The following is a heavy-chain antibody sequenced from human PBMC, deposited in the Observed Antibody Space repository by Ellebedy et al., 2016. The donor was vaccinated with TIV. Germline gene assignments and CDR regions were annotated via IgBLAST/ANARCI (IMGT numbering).Heavy chain of an antibody. D-gene: IGHD3-16*01. CDR1: GFTFSDYG. Sequence: GESLKISCVASGFTFSDYGMHWVRQAPGKGLEWVAVIPKDGRSKKHADSVKGRFTISRDNSKTTLYLPMDSLRAEDTAVYYCAPGGKTTGKKGFGYWGQGTLVTVSS. CDR3: APGGKTTGKKGFGY. V-gene: IGHV3-30*03. CDR2: IPKDGRSK. J-gene: IGHJ4*02.